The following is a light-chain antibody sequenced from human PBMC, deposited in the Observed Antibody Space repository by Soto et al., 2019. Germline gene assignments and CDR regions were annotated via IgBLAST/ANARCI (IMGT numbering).Light chain of an antibody. CDR3: TSYRTTTTLLYV. CDR2: EVS. CDR1: SIDIGGYNF. Sequence: QCVLTQPASVSGSPGQSITISCTGTSIDIGGYNFVSWYQHHPGRAPKLMIYEVSNRPSGVSNRFSGSKSGDTASLTISGLQAEDEADYYCTSYRTTTTLLYVFGTGTKLTVL. J-gene: IGLJ1*01. V-gene: IGLV2-14*01.